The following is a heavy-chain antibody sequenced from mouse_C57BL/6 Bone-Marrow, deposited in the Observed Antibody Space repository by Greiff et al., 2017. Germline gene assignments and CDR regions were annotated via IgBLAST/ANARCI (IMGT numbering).Heavy chain of an antibody. J-gene: IGHJ2*01. D-gene: IGHD1-1*01. V-gene: IGHV1-81*01. Sequence: VKLMESGAELARPGASVKLSCKASGYTFTSYGISWVKQRTGQGLEWIGEIYPRSGNTYYNEKFKGKATLTADKSSSTAYMELRSLTSEDSAVYFCARSYYGSSLYFDYWGQGTTLTVSS. CDR2: IYPRSGNT. CDR3: ARSYYGSSLYFDY. CDR1: GYTFTSYG.